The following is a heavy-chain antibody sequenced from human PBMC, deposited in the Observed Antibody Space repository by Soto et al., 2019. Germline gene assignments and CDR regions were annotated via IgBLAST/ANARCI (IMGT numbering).Heavy chain of an antibody. CDR3: ARDRVTIFGVVIISPNNWFDP. CDR1: GYTFTSYA. V-gene: IGHV1-3*01. CDR2: INAGNGNT. Sequence: QVQLVQSGAEVKKPGASVKVSCKASGYTFTSYAMHWVRQAPGQRLEWMGWINAGNGNTKYSQKFQGRVTITRDTSASTAYMELSSLRSEDTAVYYCARDRVTIFGVVIISPNNWFDPWGQGTLVTVSS. D-gene: IGHD3-3*01. J-gene: IGHJ5*02.